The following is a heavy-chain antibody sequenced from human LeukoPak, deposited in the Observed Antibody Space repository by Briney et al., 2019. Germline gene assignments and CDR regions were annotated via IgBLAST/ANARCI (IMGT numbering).Heavy chain of an antibody. V-gene: IGHV6-1*01. CDR1: GDSVSSNNAA. D-gene: IGHD3-10*01. J-gene: IGHJ5*02. CDR3: ARGPSYMVRGVNWFDP. Sequence: SQTLSLTCAISGDSVSSNNAAWNWIRQSPSRGLEWLGRTYYRSKWYNDYAVSVKSRITINPDTSKNQFSLQLNSVTPEDTAVYYCARGPSYMVRGVNWFDPWGQGTLVTVSS. CDR2: TYYRSKWYN.